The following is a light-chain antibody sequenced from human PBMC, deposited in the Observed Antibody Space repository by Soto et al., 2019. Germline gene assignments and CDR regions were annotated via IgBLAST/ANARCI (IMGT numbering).Light chain of an antibody. CDR2: AAS. V-gene: IGKV1-39*01. J-gene: IGKJ4*01. Sequence: DIQMTQSPSSLSASVGDRVTITCRASQSISSYLNWYQQKPWKAPKLLIYAASSLQSGVPSRFSGSGSGTDFTLTISSRQPEDFATYYCQQSYSTPPTFGGGTKVEIK. CDR1: QSISSY. CDR3: QQSYSTPPT.